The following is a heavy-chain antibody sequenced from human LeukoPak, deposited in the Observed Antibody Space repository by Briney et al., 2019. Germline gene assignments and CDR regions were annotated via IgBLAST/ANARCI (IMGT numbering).Heavy chain of an antibody. V-gene: IGHV4-39*01. CDR2: ICYSGST. J-gene: IGHJ5*02. CDR1: GGSISSSSYC. D-gene: IGHD5-24*01. CDR3: ARTENYIPEGVFDP. Sequence: SETLSLTCTVSGGSISSSSYCWGWIREPPGKGLEWIARICYSGSTFYNPSLKSRVNLCVDTSKNQLSLTMSSVTAADTAVYYCARTENYIPEGVFDPWGQGTLVTVSP.